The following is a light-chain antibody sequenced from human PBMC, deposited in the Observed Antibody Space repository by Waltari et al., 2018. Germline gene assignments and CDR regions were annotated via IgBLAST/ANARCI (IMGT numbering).Light chain of an antibody. Sequence: EIVLTQSPGTLSLSPGERATLSCRASQTVGDNYLACYQHKPGQAPRLLMFASSRRATGIPHGFSGSGSVTDFTLTISGLEPEDFAVYYCQQYGNSPLTFGGGTKVEI. CDR2: ASS. CDR3: QQYGNSPLT. J-gene: IGKJ4*01. CDR1: QTVGDNY. V-gene: IGKV3-20*01.